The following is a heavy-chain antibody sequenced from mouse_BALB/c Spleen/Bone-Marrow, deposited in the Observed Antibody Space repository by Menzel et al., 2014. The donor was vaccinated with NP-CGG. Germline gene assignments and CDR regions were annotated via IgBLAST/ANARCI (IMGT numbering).Heavy chain of an antibody. CDR2: ILPGSGST. D-gene: IGHD2-1*01. Sequence: VQGVESGAELMKPGASVKISCKATGYTFSSYWIEWVKQRPGHGLEWIGEILPGSGSTNYNEKFKGKATFTADTSSNTAYMQLGSLTSEDSAVYYCARDGNYGAYWGQGTLVTVSA. V-gene: IGHV1-9*01. CDR1: GYTFSSYW. CDR3: ARDGNYGAY. J-gene: IGHJ3*01.